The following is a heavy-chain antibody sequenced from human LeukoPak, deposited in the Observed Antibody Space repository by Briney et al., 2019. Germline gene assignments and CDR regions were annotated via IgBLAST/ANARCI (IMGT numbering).Heavy chain of an antibody. J-gene: IGHJ3*02. CDR2: ISSSSSYI. D-gene: IGHD2-21*02. CDR3: ARDHLTAPWAFDI. V-gene: IGHV3-21*01. Sequence: PGGSLRLSCAASGFTFSSYAMHWVRQAPGKGLEWVSSISSSSSYIYYADSVKGRFTISRDNAKNSLYLQMNSLRAEDTAVYYCARDHLTAPWAFDIWGQGTMVTVSS. CDR1: GFTFSSYA.